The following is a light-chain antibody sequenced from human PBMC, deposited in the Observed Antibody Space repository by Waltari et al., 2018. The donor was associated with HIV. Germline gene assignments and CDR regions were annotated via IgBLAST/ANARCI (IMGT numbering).Light chain of an antibody. Sequence: SALTQPRSVSGSPGQSVTIACTGTSSDVATYPYVSLYQQHTGKAPKLMIYDVSKRPSGVPDRFSGSKSGNTASLTISGLQAEDEADYYCCSYAGSYTLRVFGGGTKLTVL. J-gene: IGLJ2*01. CDR1: SSDVATYPY. CDR3: CSYAGSYTLRV. V-gene: IGLV2-11*02. CDR2: DVS.